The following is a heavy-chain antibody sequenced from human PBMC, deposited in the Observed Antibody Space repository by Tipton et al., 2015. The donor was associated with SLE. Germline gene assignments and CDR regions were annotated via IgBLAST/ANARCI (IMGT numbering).Heavy chain of an antibody. D-gene: IGHD3-3*01. CDR3: SRIHLQNFWSGFCGD. Sequence: TLSLTCNVSGYSISRGFYWAWIRQAPGKGLEWIGSSLYRVATHYNPSLESRVSISFDTSRNEFSLRLTSVTAADTAVYFCSRIHLQNFWSGFCGDWGQGTRVTVSS. J-gene: IGHJ4*02. CDR1: GYSISRGFY. CDR2: SLYRVAT. V-gene: IGHV4-38-2*02.